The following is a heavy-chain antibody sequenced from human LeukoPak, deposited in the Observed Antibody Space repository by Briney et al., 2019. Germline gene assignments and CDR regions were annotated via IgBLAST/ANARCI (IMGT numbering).Heavy chain of an antibody. CDR1: GYSFTSYW. CDR2: IYPGDSDT. CDR3: ARLIVGSSSTGWFDP. V-gene: IGHV5-51*01. Sequence: KAGESLKISCKGSGYSFTSYWIGWVRQMPGKGLQWMGIIYPGDSDTTCSPSFQGQVTISADKSISTAYLQWSSLKASDTAIYYCARLIVGSSSTGWFDPWGQGTLVTVSS. J-gene: IGHJ5*02. D-gene: IGHD6-6*01.